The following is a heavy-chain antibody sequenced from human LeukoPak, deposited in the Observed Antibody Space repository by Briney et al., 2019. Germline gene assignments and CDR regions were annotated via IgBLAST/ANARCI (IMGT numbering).Heavy chain of an antibody. D-gene: IGHD1-26*01. CDR1: GFSFSSYY. J-gene: IGHJ4*02. CDR3: TKGKVNQVGGLDC. V-gene: IGHV3-23*01. CDR2: ITENGGGT. Sequence: GGSRRLSCEGSGFSFSSYYMSWVRQAPGKGLEWVSSITENGGGTYYADSVKGRFIISRDNSKNTLYLQMNSLRVDDTAIYYCTKGKVNQVGGLDCWGQGTLGTVSS.